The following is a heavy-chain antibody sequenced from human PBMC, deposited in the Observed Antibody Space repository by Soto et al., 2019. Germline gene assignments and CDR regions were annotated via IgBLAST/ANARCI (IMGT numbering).Heavy chain of an antibody. V-gene: IGHV1-69*08. Sequence: QVQLVQSGPEVKKSGSSVKVSCKLSGGTFTSETISWVRQAPGQGLEWMGRIIPILGTGNYAQKFQGRITITEDKVTNTGYMELSSLTAEDTAFYFCAREAGSYNMGTFPFYYMDVWGNGTTVTVSS. CDR2: IIPILGTG. D-gene: IGHD3-10*01. CDR3: AREAGSYNMGTFPFYYMDV. CDR1: GGTFTSET. J-gene: IGHJ6*03.